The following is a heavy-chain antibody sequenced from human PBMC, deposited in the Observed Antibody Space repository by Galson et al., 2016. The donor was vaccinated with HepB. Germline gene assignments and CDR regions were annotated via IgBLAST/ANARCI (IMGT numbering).Heavy chain of an antibody. CDR3: AKSNEFYGSGTYHNNNVHLDY. CDR1: EFTASSNY. V-gene: IGHV3-53*01. J-gene: IGHJ4*02. D-gene: IGHD3-10*01. CDR2: IYSGGST. Sequence: LRLSCAAYEFTASSNYLNWIRQAPGKGLEWVSAIYSGGSTHYADSVKGRFTISRDNSKNILYLQVNRLRAEDTATYYCAKSNEFYGSGTYHNNNVHLDYWGQGTLVTVSS.